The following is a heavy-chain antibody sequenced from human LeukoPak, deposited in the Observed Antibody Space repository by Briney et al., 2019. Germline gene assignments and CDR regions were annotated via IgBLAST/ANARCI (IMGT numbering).Heavy chain of an antibody. V-gene: IGHV1-69*13. Sequence: PLASVKVSCKASGGTFSSYVISWVRQAPGQGLEWMGGIIPIFGTANYAQKFQGRATITADESTSTAYMELSSLRSEDTAVYYCARALLRYCSSTSCYWFDPWGQGTLVTVSS. CDR2: IIPIFGTA. CDR3: ARALLRYCSSTSCYWFDP. J-gene: IGHJ5*02. D-gene: IGHD2-2*01. CDR1: GGTFSSYV.